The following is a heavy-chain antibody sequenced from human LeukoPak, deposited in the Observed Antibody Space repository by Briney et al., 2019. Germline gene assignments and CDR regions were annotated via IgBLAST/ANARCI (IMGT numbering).Heavy chain of an antibody. CDR3: TTDCGDHYCSYTSW. D-gene: IGHD2-2*01. Sequence: PGGSLRLSCAASGFTFSDAWMSWVRQAPGKGLEWVGRIKSKADGGTTDYAAPVKGRFTISRGDSENTLYLQMNSLKTEDTAVYYCTTDCGDHYCSYTSWWGQGTLVTVSS. CDR1: GFTFSDAW. CDR2: IKSKADGGTT. V-gene: IGHV3-15*01. J-gene: IGHJ1*01.